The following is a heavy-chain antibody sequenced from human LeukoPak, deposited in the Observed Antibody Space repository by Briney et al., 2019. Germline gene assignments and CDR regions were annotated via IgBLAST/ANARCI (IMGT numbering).Heavy chain of an antibody. V-gene: IGHV4-59*01. Sequence: SETLSLTCTVSGGSISSFYWTWIRQPPGKGLEWVGHIFYSGSTSYNPSLKSRVTISVDRSNDQFSLELTSVTAADTAVYYCARRTLYGDYIDYWGQGALVSVSS. D-gene: IGHD4-17*01. CDR1: GGSISSFY. CDR2: IFYSGST. J-gene: IGHJ4*02. CDR3: ARRTLYGDYIDY.